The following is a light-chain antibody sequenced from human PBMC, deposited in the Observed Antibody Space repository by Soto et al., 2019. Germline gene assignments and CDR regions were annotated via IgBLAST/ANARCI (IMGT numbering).Light chain of an antibody. V-gene: IGLV2-14*01. Sequence: QSALTQPASVSGSPGQSITISCTGTSGDVGGYYYVSWYQQLPGKAPKLMISEVSNRPSGVSNRFSGSKSGNTASLTISGLQAEDEADYYCCSYAGSYNLGVFGGGTKLTVL. CDR2: EVS. CDR1: SGDVGGYYY. J-gene: IGLJ3*02. CDR3: CSYAGSYNLGV.